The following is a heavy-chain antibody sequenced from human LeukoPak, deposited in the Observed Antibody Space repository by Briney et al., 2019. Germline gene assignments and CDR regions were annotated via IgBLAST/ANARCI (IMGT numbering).Heavy chain of an antibody. CDR1: GFTFSSYE. CDR2: ISSSGSTI. D-gene: IGHD5-12*01. J-gene: IGHJ4*02. Sequence: GGSLRLSCAASGFTFSSYEMNWVRQAPGKGLEWVSYISSSGSTIYYADSVKGRFTISRDNAKNSLYLQMNSLRDEDTAVYYCARSGYSGYTSFDYWGQGTLVTVSS. CDR3: ARSGYSGYTSFDY. V-gene: IGHV3-48*03.